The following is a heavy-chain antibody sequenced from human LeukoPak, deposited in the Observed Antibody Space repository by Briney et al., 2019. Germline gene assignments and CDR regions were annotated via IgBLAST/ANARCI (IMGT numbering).Heavy chain of an antibody. Sequence: APVRVSYKASGYTFTSYGIIWLRQSAGQRLEWMGWISAYNGNTIYAQKLHGRVAMTTDTSMTTVYMELRSLRSDDTAVYYRARDRRWRRDSKTPYYYYGMDVWGQGTTVTVS. CDR1: GYTFTSYG. V-gene: IGHV1-18*01. D-gene: IGHD5-24*01. J-gene: IGHJ6*02. CDR2: ISAYNGNT. CDR3: ARDRRWRRDSKTPYYYYGMDV.